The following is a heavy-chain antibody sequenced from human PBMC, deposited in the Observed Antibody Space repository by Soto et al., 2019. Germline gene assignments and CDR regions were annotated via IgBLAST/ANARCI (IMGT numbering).Heavy chain of an antibody. V-gene: IGHV3-53*01. J-gene: IGHJ4*02. Sequence: EVQLVESGGGLIQPGGSLRLSCAASGFSVSYSYMSWVRQAPGKGLEWVSIIYSDGTTYYADSVKGRFSISRDNSQNTLYLQMNSLRTEDTAVYYCARDSVSIGPGVNDYWGQGTLVTVSS. D-gene: IGHD2-8*01. CDR1: GFSVSYSY. CDR3: ARDSVSIGPGVNDY. CDR2: IYSDGTT.